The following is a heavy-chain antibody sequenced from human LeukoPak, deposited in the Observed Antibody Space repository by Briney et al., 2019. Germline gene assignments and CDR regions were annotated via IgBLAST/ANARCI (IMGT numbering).Heavy chain of an antibody. V-gene: IGHV1-2*02. D-gene: IGHD2-2*01. CDR3: ATSSYRLLGRDFDY. CDR1: GYTFTDYY. J-gene: IGHJ4*02. Sequence: GASVKVSCKASGYTFTDYYLHWVRQAPGQGLEWMGWITPNSGDTNYAQKFQGRVTMTRDTSITTAYMELSRLRSDDTAVYYCATSSYRLLGRDFDYWGQGTLVTVSS. CDR2: ITPNSGDT.